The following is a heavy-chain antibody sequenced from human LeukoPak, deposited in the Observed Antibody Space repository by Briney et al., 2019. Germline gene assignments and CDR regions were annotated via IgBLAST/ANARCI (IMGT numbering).Heavy chain of an antibody. CDR2: IRYDGSNK. J-gene: IGHJ5*02. CDR1: GLTFSSYG. V-gene: IGHV3-30*02. D-gene: IGHD1-20*01. Sequence: GGSLRLSCAASGLTFSSYGMHWVRQAPGKGREWVAFIRYDGSNKYYADSVKGRFTISRDNSKNTLYLQMNSLRAEDTAVYYCAKDIGYNWNVGFDPWGQGTLVTVSS. CDR3: AKDIGYNWNVGFDP.